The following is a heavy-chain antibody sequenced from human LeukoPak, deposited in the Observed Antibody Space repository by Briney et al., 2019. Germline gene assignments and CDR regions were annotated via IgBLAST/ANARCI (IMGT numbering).Heavy chain of an antibody. CDR1: GFTFSSYG. D-gene: IGHD5-12*01. CDR3: AKALSGNSATAGFDS. V-gene: IGHV3-30*02. J-gene: IGHJ4*02. Sequence: SGGSLRLSCAASGFTFSSYGMHWLRQAPGKGLEWVAVIWYYGNNKYYEAPVKGRFTISRVNSKNSLYLQINSLRAEDMGFYYCAKALSGNSATAGFDSWGQGTLVIVSS. CDR2: IWYYGNNK.